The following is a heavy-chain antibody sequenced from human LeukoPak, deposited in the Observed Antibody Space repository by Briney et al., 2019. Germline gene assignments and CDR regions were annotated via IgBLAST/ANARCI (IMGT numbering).Heavy chain of an antibody. V-gene: IGHV1-3*01. CDR1: GYTFTSYA. D-gene: IGHD5-12*01. CDR3: ARAPSPTRVFDI. J-gene: IGHJ3*02. Sequence: ASVKVSCKASGYTFTSYAMHWVRQAPGQRLEWMGWINAGNGNTKYSQKFQGRVTITRDTSASTAYMELSSLRSEDTAVYYCARAPSPTRVFDIWGQGTMVTVSS. CDR2: INAGNGNT.